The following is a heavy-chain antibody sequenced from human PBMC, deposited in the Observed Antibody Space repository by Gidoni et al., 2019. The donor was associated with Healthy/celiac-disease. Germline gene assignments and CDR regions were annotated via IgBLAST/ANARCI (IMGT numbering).Heavy chain of an antibody. Sequence: QITLKESGPTLLKPTQTLTLTCTFSGFSLSTRGVGVGWIRQPPGKALEWLALIYWDDDKRYSPSLKSRLTITKDTSKNQVVLTMTNMDPVDTATYYCAHRRRSYGDYSYYFDYWGQGTLVTVSS. CDR1: GFSLSTRGVG. J-gene: IGHJ4*02. D-gene: IGHD4-17*01. V-gene: IGHV2-5*02. CDR2: IYWDDDK. CDR3: AHRRRSYGDYSYYFDY.